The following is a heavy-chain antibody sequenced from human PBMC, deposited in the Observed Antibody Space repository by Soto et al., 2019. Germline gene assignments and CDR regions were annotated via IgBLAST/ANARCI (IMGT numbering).Heavy chain of an antibody. D-gene: IGHD6-25*01. CDR1: GFTFSSYG. V-gene: IGHV3-30*18. J-gene: IGHJ6*02. CDR3: AKDRRPNYYYGMDV. Sequence: QVQLVESGGGVVQPGRSLRLSCAASGFTFSSYGMHWVLQAPGKGLEWVAVISFDGGNKYYADSVKGRFTISRDNSKNTLYLQMNSLRAEDTAVYYCAKDRRPNYYYGMDVWGQGTTVTVSS. CDR2: ISFDGGNK.